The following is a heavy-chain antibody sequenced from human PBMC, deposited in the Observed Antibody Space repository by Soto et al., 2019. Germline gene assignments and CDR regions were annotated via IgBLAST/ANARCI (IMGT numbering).Heavy chain of an antibody. V-gene: IGHV3-30*18. CDR2: ISYDGSNK. J-gene: IGHJ6*03. Sequence: QVQLVESGGGVVQPGKSLRLSCAASGFTFSTHGMHWVRQAPGKGLEWVAVISYDGSNKYYADSVKGRFTISRDNSKDTLYLQMNSLRAEDTAVYYCANCGFVVVNNYMDVWGKGTKVTVSS. CDR3: ANCGFVVVNNYMDV. D-gene: IGHD3-3*01. CDR1: GFTFSTHG.